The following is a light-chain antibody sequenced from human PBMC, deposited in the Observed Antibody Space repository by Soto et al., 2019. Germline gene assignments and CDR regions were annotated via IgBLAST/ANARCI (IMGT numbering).Light chain of an antibody. V-gene: IGKV3-20*01. CDR3: EQYGSSPPSIT. CDR2: GAS. J-gene: IGKJ5*01. Sequence: EVVLTQSPGTLSLSPGERATLSCRASQSVSSRSLAWYQQRPGQAPRLLISGASSRAADIPDRFTGSGSGTDLTLTISSLEPEDFAVYYCEQYGSSPPSITFGQGTRLEIK. CDR1: QSVSSRS.